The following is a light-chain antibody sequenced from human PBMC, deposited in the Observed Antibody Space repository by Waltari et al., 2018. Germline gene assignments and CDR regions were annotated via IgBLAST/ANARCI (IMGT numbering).Light chain of an antibody. J-gene: IGKJ2*01. Sequence: SLAHSDEKSDLYCFQEWPVQAPRRLIYTVSNRDSGGPDTFSGSGSGTDFTLKISRVEAEDVGVYYCMQGTHGPYTFRQGTKLE. CDR1: SLAHSDEKSD. V-gene: IGKV2-30*02. CDR3: MQGTHGPYT. CDR2: TVS.